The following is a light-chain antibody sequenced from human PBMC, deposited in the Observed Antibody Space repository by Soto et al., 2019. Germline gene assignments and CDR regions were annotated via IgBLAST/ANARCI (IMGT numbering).Light chain of an antibody. V-gene: IGKV3-11*01. CDR1: QSVGSS. CDR3: QQRGYWLLT. Sequence: EIVLTQSPVTLSLSPGERATLSCRASQSVGSSLAWYQQKPGQAPRLLIYDASNRATGIPARFSGGGSGTDFTLTISSLEPEDFAVYYCQQRGYWLLTFGGGTKVEIK. J-gene: IGKJ4*01. CDR2: DAS.